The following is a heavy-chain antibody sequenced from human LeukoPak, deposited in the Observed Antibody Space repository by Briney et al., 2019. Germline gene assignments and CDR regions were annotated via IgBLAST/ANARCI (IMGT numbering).Heavy chain of an antibody. J-gene: IGHJ4*02. V-gene: IGHV4-59*01. CDR2: IYYSGST. Sequence: SETLSLTCAVSGGSISSYYWSWIRQPPGKGLEWIGYIYYSGSTNYNPSLKSRVTISVDTSKNQFSLKLSSVTAADTAVYYCARRGSYRPYYFDYWGQGTLVTVSS. CDR1: GGSISSYY. CDR3: ARRGSYRPYYFDY. D-gene: IGHD3-16*02.